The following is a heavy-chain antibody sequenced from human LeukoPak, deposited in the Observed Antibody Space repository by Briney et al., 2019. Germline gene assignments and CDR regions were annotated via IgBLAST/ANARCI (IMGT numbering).Heavy chain of an antibody. CDR1: GFTFSSYG. V-gene: IGHV3-30*02. CDR3: ARDRAAAGTVQFDY. D-gene: IGHD6-13*01. CDR2: IRYDGSNE. Sequence: GGSLRLSCAASGFTFSSYGIHWVRQAPGKGLEWVAFIRYDGSNEYYADSVKGRFTISRDNAKNSLYLQMNSLRAEDTAVYYCARDRAAAGTVQFDYWGQGTLVTVSS. J-gene: IGHJ4*02.